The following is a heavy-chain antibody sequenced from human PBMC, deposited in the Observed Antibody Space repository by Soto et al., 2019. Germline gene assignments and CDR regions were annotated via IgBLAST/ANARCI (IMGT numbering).Heavy chain of an antibody. J-gene: IGHJ3*02. D-gene: IGHD6-13*01. CDR1: GYNCTSYW. CDR3: ATTEQQLAEDAFDI. Sequence: PGQSLQIPCKGAGYNCTSYWIGRVRQKTGKGLEWMGIIYPGDSDTRYSPSFQGQVTISADKSISTAYLQWSSLKASDTAMYYCATTEQQLAEDAFDIWGQGTMVTVSS. CDR2: IYPGDSDT. V-gene: IGHV5-51*01.